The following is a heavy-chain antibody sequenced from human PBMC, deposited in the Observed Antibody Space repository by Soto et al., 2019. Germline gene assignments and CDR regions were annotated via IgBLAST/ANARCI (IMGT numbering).Heavy chain of an antibody. CDR3: ARCSGDCWCGPRNYGMDV. CDR2: IWYDGSTK. D-gene: IGHD3-3*01. J-gene: IGHJ6*02. CDR1: GFTFSSYG. Sequence: GGSLSLSCAASGFTFSSYGMHWVRQAPGKGLEWVAVIWYDGSTKYYADTVKSLSTNSRDKSKNTLFMQMNSLRAEEKAVDYCARCSGDCWCGPRNYGMDVWGQGTTVTVSS. V-gene: IGHV3-33*01.